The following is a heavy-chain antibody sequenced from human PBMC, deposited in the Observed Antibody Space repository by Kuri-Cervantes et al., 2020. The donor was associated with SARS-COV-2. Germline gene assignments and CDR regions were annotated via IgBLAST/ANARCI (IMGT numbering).Heavy chain of an antibody. D-gene: IGHD6-19*01. CDR3: ARDFGGPGYLPAVGFDY. J-gene: IGHJ4*02. V-gene: IGHV1-18*01. CDR1: GYTFTSYG. Sequence: ASVKVSCKASGYTFTSYGISWVRQAPGQGLEWMGWISAYNGNTNYAQKLQGRVTMNTDTSTSTAYMELRSLRADDTAVYYCARDFGGPGYLPAVGFDYWGQGTLVTVSS. CDR2: ISAYNGNT.